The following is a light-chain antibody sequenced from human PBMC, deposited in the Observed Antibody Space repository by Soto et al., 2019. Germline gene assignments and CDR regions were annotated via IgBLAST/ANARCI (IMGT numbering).Light chain of an antibody. Sequence: QSVLTQPPSVSGSPGQSVTISCTGTSSDVGSYNRVSWYQQPPGTAPKLMIYEVSNRPSGVPDRFSGSKSGNTASLTISWLHAEDEADYYCSSYTSSSTPLYVFGTGTKVTVL. CDR3: SSYTSSSTPLYV. J-gene: IGLJ1*01. V-gene: IGLV2-18*02. CDR1: SSDVGSYNR. CDR2: EVS.